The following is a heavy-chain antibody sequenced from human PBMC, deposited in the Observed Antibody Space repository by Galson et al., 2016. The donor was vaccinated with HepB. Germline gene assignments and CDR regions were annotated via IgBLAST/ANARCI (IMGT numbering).Heavy chain of an antibody. CDR1: GFTFSSYG. CDR3: AKEDKIAGATTINN. V-gene: IGHV3-33*06. CDR2: IWYDGTNE. J-gene: IGHJ4*02. Sequence: SLRLSCAASGFTFSSYGIHWVRQAPGKGLEWVALIWYDGTNEYYADSVKGRFTISRDNFKNALYLQMNSLRAEDTAVYYCAKEDKIAGATTINNWGQGTLVTVAS. D-gene: IGHD1-26*01.